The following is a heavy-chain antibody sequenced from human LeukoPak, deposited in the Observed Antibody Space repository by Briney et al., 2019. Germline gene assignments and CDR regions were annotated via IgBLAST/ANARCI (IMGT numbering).Heavy chain of an antibody. CDR3: ARDVGYCSSTSCSRGDY. V-gene: IGHV1-18*01. J-gene: IGHJ4*02. CDR1: GYTFTSYG. CDR2: ISAYNGNT. Sequence: ASVKVSCKASGYTFTSYGISWVRQAPGQGLEWMGWISAYNGNTNYAQKLQGRVTMTTDTSTTTAYMELRSLRSDDTAVYYCARDVGYCSSTSCSRGDYWGQGTLVTVSS. D-gene: IGHD2-2*01.